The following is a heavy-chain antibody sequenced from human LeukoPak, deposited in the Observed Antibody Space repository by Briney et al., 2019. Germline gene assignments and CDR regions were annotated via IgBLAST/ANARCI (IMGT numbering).Heavy chain of an antibody. CDR1: GFTFSSYW. D-gene: IGHD3-10*01. V-gene: IGHV3-74*01. CDR2: INSDGSST. CDR3: ARAHYYGSGSFDY. Sequence: GGSLRLSCAASGFTFSSYWMHWIRQAPGKGLVWVSRINSDGSSTSYADSVKGRFTISRDNAKNTLYLQMNSLRAEDTAVYYCARAHYYGSGSFDYWGQGTLVTVSS. J-gene: IGHJ4*02.